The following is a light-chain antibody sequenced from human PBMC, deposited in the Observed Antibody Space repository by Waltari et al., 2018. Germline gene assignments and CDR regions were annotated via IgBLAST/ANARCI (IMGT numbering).Light chain of an antibody. V-gene: IGKV1-39*01. J-gene: IGKJ2*01. CDR3: XXXKSISYT. CDR2: SAS. Sequence: DIQMTQSPSSLSASVGDRVTITCWASQNINNYLNWYQQKPGKAPKLLIHSASRLQSGVPSRFSCSGSGTDFILTISSLXPEDXXXXXXXXXKSISYTFGQGTKLEIK. CDR1: QNINNY.